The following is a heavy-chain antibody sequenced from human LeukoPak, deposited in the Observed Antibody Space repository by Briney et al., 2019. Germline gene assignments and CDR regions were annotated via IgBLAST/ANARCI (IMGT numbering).Heavy chain of an antibody. Sequence: SETLSLTCTVSGYSISSGYYWSWIRQPPGKGLEWIGEINHSGSTNYNPSLKSRVTISVDTSKNQFSLKLSSVTAADTAVYYCAPHLVVVAATPPEIRWGQGTLVTVSS. D-gene: IGHD2-15*01. CDR1: GYSISSGYY. CDR3: APHLVVVAATPPEIR. J-gene: IGHJ4*02. V-gene: IGHV4-38-2*02. CDR2: INHSGST.